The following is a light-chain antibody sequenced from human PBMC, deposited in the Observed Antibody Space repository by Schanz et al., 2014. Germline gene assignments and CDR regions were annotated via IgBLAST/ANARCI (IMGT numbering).Light chain of an antibody. Sequence: EIVMTQSPATLSVSPGERATLSCRASQSVTSNLAWYQQRPGQAPRLLIYGASTRATGIPANFSGSGSGTEFTLTISRLETEDFAVYYCQQFGGSPLTFGAGTKVDIK. CDR2: GAS. CDR1: QSVTSN. J-gene: IGKJ4*01. V-gene: IGKV3-15*01. CDR3: QQFGGSPLT.